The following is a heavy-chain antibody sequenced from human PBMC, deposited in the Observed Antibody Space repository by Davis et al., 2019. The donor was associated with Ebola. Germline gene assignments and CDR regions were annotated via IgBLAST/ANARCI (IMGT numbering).Heavy chain of an antibody. CDR1: GFTFSNYA. CDR2: ITGSDGST. J-gene: IGHJ4*02. D-gene: IGHD3-10*01. V-gene: IGHV3-23*01. CDR3: ARGYYGSGSYYNRFDY. Sequence: GESLKISCAASGFTFSNYAMTWVRQAPGKGLEWVSGITGSDGSTYCADSVKGRFTISRDNAKNSLYLQMNSLRDEDTAVYYCARGYYGSGSYYNRFDYWGQGTLVTVSS.